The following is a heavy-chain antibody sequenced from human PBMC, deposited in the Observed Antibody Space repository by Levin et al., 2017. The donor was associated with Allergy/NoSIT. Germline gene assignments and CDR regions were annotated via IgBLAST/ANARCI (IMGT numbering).Heavy chain of an antibody. J-gene: IGHJ4*02. D-gene: IGHD2-21*02. Sequence: LSLTCAASGFTFRSYSMNWVRQAPGKGLEWVSYISSSSSTIYYADSVKGRFTISRDNAKNSLYLQMNSLRAEDTAVYYCARDRVPRGTVVVTAYNDWGQGTLVTVSS. CDR2: ISSSSSTI. CDR1: GFTFRSYS. CDR3: ARDRVPRGTVVVTAYND. V-gene: IGHV3-48*01.